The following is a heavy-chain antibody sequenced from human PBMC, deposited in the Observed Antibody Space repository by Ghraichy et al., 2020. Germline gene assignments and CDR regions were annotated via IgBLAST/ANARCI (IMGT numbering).Heavy chain of an antibody. D-gene: IGHD6-6*01. CDR3: ARDPYSSSSPLDF. V-gene: IGHV3-74*01. Sequence: GESLNISCAASGFTFSFYWMHWVRQAPGKGLVWVSRINSDESSTTYADSVKGRFTISRDNAKNTLYLQMNSLRAEDTAVYYCARDPYSSSSPLDFWGQGTLVTVSS. CDR1: GFTFSFYW. CDR2: INSDESST. J-gene: IGHJ4*02.